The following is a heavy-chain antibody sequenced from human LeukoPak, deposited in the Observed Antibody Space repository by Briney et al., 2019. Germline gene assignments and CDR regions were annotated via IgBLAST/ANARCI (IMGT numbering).Heavy chain of an antibody. CDR3: ATTHYYDSSGRLRGFDN. CDR2: IILVSHTA. V-gene: IGHV1-69*05. D-gene: IGHD3-22*01. J-gene: IGHJ4*02. CDR1: GGTFSSYA. Sequence: SVKVSCKASGGTFSSYAVSWVRQAPGQGLEWMRGIILVSHTANYAQKFKDRVVLTTDESTRTAYMELSSLRSEDTAVYYCATTHYYDSSGRLRGFDNWGQGTLVTVSS.